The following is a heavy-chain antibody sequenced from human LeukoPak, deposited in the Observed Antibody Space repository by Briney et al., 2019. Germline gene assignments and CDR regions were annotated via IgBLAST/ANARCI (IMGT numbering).Heavy chain of an antibody. CDR3: ARMATWRAMVPIDY. D-gene: IGHD5-18*01. V-gene: IGHV1-69*13. Sequence: SVKVSCKASGGTLSSYAISWVRQAPRQGREWMGGIIPIFGTANYAQKFQGRVTITADESTSTAYMELSSLRSEDTAVYYCARMATWRAMVPIDYWGQGTLVTVSS. J-gene: IGHJ4*02. CDR1: GGTLSSYA. CDR2: IIPIFGTA.